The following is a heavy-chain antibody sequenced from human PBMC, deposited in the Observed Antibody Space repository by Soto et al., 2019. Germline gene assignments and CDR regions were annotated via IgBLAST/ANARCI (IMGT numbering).Heavy chain of an antibody. V-gene: IGHV1-69*13. Sequence: ASVKVSCKASGGTFSSYAISWVRQAPGQGLEWMGGIIPIFGTANYAQKFQGRVTITADESTSTAYMELSSLRSEDTAVYYCARDSRYYYDSSGYPDPNWFDPWGQGTLVTVPQ. D-gene: IGHD3-22*01. CDR2: IIPIFGTA. J-gene: IGHJ5*02. CDR1: GGTFSSYA. CDR3: ARDSRYYYDSSGYPDPNWFDP.